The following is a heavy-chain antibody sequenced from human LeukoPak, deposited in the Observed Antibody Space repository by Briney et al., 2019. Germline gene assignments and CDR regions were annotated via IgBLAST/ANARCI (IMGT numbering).Heavy chain of an antibody. V-gene: IGHV3-21*01. J-gene: IGHJ3*02. CDR1: GFTFSSS. CDR3: ARFPEVAVAGTSLDAFDI. D-gene: IGHD6-19*01. CDR2: ISPSSSYI. Sequence: PGGSLRLSCAASGFTFSSSMNWVRQAPGKGLEFVSSISPSSSYIYYADSVKGRFTISRDNAKNSLYLQMNSLRAEDTAVYYCARFPEVAVAGTSLDAFDIWGQGTMVTVSS.